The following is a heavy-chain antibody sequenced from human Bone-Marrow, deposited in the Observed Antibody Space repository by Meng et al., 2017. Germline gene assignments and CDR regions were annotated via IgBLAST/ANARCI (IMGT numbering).Heavy chain of an antibody. Sequence: ASVKVSCKASGYTFTGYYMHWVRQAPGQGLEWMGWINPNSGGTNYAQKLQGRVTMTRDTSISTAYMELSRLRSDDMAVYYCARARRPTRYFEGLNWFDPWGQGTLVTVSS. J-gene: IGHJ5*02. CDR1: GYTFTGYY. D-gene: IGHD3-9*01. CDR2: INPNSGGT. V-gene: IGHV1-2*02. CDR3: ARARRPTRYFEGLNWFDP.